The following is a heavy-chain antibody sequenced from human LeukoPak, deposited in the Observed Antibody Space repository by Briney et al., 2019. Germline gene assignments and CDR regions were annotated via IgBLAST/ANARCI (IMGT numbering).Heavy chain of an antibody. Sequence: PGRSLRLSCAASGFTFSSYGMHWVRQAPGKGLEWVADIWYDGSNKYYADSVKGRFTISRDNSKNTLYLQMNSLRAEDTAVYYCARDHYYGSGSYYTTGYYFDYWGQGTLVTVSS. J-gene: IGHJ4*02. D-gene: IGHD3-10*01. V-gene: IGHV3-33*01. CDR2: IWYDGSNK. CDR1: GFTFSSYG. CDR3: ARDHYYGSGSYYTTGYYFDY.